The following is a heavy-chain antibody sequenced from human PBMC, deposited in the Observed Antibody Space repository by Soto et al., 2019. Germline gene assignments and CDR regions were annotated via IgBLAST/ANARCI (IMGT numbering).Heavy chain of an antibody. D-gene: IGHD5-12*01. CDR3: ARDPGRGYSGYDYYYYGMDV. Sequence: QVQLVESGGGVVQPGRSLRLSCAASGFTFSSYGMHWVRQAPGKGLEWVAVIWYDGSNKYYADSVKGRFTISRDNSKNTLYLQMTSLRAEDTAVYYCARDPGRGYSGYDYYYYGMDVWGQGTTVTVSS. CDR2: IWYDGSNK. CDR1: GFTFSSYG. J-gene: IGHJ6*02. V-gene: IGHV3-33*01.